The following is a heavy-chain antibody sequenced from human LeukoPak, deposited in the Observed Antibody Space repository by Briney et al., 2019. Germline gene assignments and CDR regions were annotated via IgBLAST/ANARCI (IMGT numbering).Heavy chain of an antibody. Sequence: GRPLRLSCAASGLTFSSYGMHWVRQAPGKGLEWVAVIWYDGSNKYYADSVKGRFTISRDNSKNTLYLQMNSLRAEDTAVYYCARVLVGATGGMDVWGQGTTVTVSS. CDR1: GLTFSSYG. V-gene: IGHV3-33*01. J-gene: IGHJ6*02. CDR2: IWYDGSNK. CDR3: ARVLVGATGGMDV. D-gene: IGHD1-26*01.